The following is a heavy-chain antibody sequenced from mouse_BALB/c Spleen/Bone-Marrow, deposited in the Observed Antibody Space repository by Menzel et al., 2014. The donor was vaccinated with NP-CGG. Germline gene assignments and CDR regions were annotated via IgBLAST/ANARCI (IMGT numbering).Heavy chain of an antibody. CDR3: ARGNYEAMDS. CDR1: GFTFTRYW. Sequence: QVQLQQSGAELAEPGASVKMSCKASGFTFTRYWMHWVKQRPGQGLEWIGYINPSTGDTEYNQKFKDKATLTADMSSSTAYMQLSSLTSEDSAVYYCARGNYEAMDSWGQGTSVTVSS. D-gene: IGHD1-1*01. J-gene: IGHJ4*01. CDR2: INPSTGDT. V-gene: IGHV1-7*01.